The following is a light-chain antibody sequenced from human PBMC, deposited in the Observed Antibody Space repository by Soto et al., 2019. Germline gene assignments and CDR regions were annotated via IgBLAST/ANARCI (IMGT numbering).Light chain of an antibody. Sequence: QAVVIQEPSLTVSPGGTVTLTCTSSTGAVTSDNYTNWFQQKPGQAPRPLIYSTSNKHSWTPARFSGSLLGGKAALTLSGVQPEDEAEYYCLLYYGGAQRGVFGGGTKLTVL. V-gene: IGLV7-43*01. CDR3: LLYYGGAQRGV. CDR2: STS. J-gene: IGLJ2*01. CDR1: TGAVTSDNY.